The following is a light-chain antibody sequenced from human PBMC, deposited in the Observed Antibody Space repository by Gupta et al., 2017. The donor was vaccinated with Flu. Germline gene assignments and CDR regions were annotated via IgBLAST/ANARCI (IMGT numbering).Light chain of an antibody. CDR3: MQDRQTRG. CDR2: LGS. J-gene: IGKJ1*01. V-gene: IGKV2-28*01. CDR1: QSLLHSNGYNY. Sequence: DIVMTQSPLSLPVTPGEPASISCRSSQSLLHSNGYNYLDWYLQKPGQSPQLLIYLGSNRASGVPDRFSGSGSGTDFTLKISRVEAEDVGVYYCMQDRQTRGFGQGTKAEIK.